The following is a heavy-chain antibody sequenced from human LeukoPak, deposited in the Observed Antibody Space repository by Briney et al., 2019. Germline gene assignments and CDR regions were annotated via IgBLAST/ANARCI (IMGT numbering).Heavy chain of an antibody. V-gene: IGHV3-23*01. J-gene: IGHJ4*02. CDR1: GFTFRSYA. CDR3: AKDLVPYAEWTFDY. Sequence: GGSLRPSCAASGFTFRSYAMSWVRQAPGKGLEWVSAISGSGGSTYYADSVKGRFTISRDNSKNTLYLQMNSLRAEDTAVYYCAKDLVPYAEWTFDYWGQGTLVTVSS. CDR2: ISGSGGST. D-gene: IGHD2-8*01.